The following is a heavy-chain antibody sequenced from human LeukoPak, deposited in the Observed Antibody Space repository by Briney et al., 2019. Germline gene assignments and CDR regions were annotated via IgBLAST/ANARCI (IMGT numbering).Heavy chain of an antibody. D-gene: IGHD6-19*01. CDR1: GFTFSSYG. CDR2: IRYDGSNK. J-gene: IGHJ4*02. V-gene: IGHV3-30*02. CDR3: AREPRAVAAPFDY. Sequence: GGSLRLSCAASGFTFSSYGMHWVRQAPGKGLEWVAFIRYDGSNKYYADSVKGRFTISRDNSKNTLYLQMNSLRAEDTAVYYCAREPRAVAAPFDYWGQGTLVTVSS.